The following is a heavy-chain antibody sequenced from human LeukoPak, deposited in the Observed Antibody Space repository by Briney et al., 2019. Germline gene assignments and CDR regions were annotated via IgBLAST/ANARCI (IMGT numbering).Heavy chain of an antibody. Sequence: GRSLRLSCAASGFTFSSYGMHWVRQAPGKELEWVAVISYDGSNKYYADSVKGRFTISRDNSKNTLYLQMTSLRAEDTAVYYCANGGRIFGVVTPLVGWGQGTLVTVSS. CDR3: ANGGRIFGVVTPLVG. J-gene: IGHJ4*02. V-gene: IGHV3-30*18. D-gene: IGHD3-3*01. CDR2: ISYDGSNK. CDR1: GFTFSSYG.